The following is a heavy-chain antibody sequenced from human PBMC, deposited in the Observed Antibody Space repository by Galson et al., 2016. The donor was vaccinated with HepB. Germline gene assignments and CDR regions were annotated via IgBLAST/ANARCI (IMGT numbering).Heavy chain of an antibody. J-gene: IGHJ2*01. CDR2: IFYSGST. D-gene: IGHD2-21*02. CDR3: ARWVTNMGSYWYFDL. CDR1: GGSINSGGYY. V-gene: IGHV4-31*03. Sequence: TLSLTCTVSGGSINSGGYYWTWIRQHPGKGLEWVGHIFYSGSTYNNPSLKSRVTISLDASKNQFSLKLSSVTAADTAVYYCARWVTNMGSYWYFDLWGRGTLVTVSS.